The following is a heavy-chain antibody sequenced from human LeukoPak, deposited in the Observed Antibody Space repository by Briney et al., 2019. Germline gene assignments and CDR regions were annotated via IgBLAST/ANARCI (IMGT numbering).Heavy chain of an antibody. Sequence: GGSLRLSCAASGFTFSNYWMSWVRQAPGKGLEWVANIKQDGSEKDYVDSVKGRFTISRDNAKNSLYLQVNSLRADDTAVYYCARVYSSSPGKNVFDIWGQGTMVIVSS. CDR1: GFTFSNYW. CDR3: ARVYSSSPGKNVFDI. CDR2: IKQDGSEK. D-gene: IGHD6-6*01. V-gene: IGHV3-7*03. J-gene: IGHJ3*02.